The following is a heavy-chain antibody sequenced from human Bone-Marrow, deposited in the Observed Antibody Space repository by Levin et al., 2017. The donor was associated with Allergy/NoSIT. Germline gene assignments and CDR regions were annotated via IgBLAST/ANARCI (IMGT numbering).Heavy chain of an antibody. CDR3: ARDSGIQESSGLGY. CDR2: ISSSSSTI. CDR1: GFTFSSYS. J-gene: IGHJ4*02. V-gene: IGHV3-48*01. D-gene: IGHD6-19*01. Sequence: GGSLRLSCAASGFTFSSYSMNWVRQAPGKGLEWVSYISSSSSTIYYADSVKGRFTISRDNAKNSLYLQMNSLRAEDTAVYYCARDSGIQESSGLGYWGQGTLVTVSS.